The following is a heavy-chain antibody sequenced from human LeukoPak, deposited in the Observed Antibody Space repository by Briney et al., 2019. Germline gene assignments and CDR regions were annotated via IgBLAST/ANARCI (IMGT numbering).Heavy chain of an antibody. Sequence: GASVKVSSKASGYTFTGYYMHWVRQAPGQGLEWMGWINPNSGGTNYAQKFQGRVTMTRDTSISTAYMELSRLRSDDTAVYYCAREMYYYDSSGYYPSDYWGQGTLVTVSS. J-gene: IGHJ4*02. V-gene: IGHV1-2*02. CDR3: AREMYYYDSSGYYPSDY. CDR2: INPNSGGT. D-gene: IGHD3-22*01. CDR1: GYTFTGYY.